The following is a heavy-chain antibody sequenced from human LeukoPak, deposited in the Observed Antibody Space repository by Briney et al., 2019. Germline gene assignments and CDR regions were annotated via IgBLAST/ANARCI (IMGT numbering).Heavy chain of an antibody. J-gene: IGHJ4*02. D-gene: IGHD2-8*01. CDR1: GYVFTDYY. V-gene: IGHV1-2*02. CDR3: ARSEIYCNNGFCYREPCDY. CDR2: INPYSGGT. Sequence: VASVKVSCKASGYVFTDYYIHWVRQAPGQGLEWMGWINPYSGGTNYAQKFRGRVTITRDTSISTAYVDLSRLTSDDTAVYYCARSEIYCNNGFCYREPCDYWGQGTLVTVSS.